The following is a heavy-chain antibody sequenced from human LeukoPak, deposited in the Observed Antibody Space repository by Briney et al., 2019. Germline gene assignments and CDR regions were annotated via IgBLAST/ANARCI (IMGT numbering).Heavy chain of an antibody. Sequence: ASVKVSCKASGYTFTNYGISWVRQAPGQGLEWMGWISAYNGNTNYAQKLQGRVTMTTDTSTSTAYMELRSLRSDDTAVYYCARETKYYDILTGYYSDFDYWGQGTLVTVSS. CDR2: ISAYNGNT. V-gene: IGHV1-18*01. CDR1: GYTFTNYG. D-gene: IGHD3-9*01. CDR3: ARETKYYDILTGYYSDFDY. J-gene: IGHJ4*02.